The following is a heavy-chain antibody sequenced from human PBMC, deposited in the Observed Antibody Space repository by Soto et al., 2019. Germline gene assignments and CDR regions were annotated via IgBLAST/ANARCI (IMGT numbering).Heavy chain of an antibody. CDR3: ARSTFSSGWYYYFDY. Sequence: PSETLSLTCTVSGGSIRSYYWSWIRQSPGKGLEWIGHIYDDGSTKYNPSLKSRVTISVDTSKNQFSLNLTSVTAADAAVYYCARSTFSSGWYYYFDYWGQGTPVTVSS. V-gene: IGHV4-59*01. CDR1: GGSIRSYY. D-gene: IGHD6-19*01. J-gene: IGHJ4*02. CDR2: IYDDGST.